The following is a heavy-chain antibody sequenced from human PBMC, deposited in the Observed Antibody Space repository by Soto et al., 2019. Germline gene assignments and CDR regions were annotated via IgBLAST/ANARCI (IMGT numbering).Heavy chain of an antibody. CDR3: ARPADSGYSGYDPHVLPYYYYGMDV. V-gene: IGHV1-69*01. CDR2: IIPIFGTA. Sequence: QVQLVQSGAEVKKPGSSVKVSGKASGGTFSSYAISWVRQAPGQGLEWMGGIIPIFGTANYAQKFQGRVTITAYESTSTAYMELSSMRSEDTAVYYCARPADSGYSGYDPHVLPYYYYGMDVWGQGTTVTVSS. D-gene: IGHD5-12*01. J-gene: IGHJ6*02. CDR1: GGTFSSYA.